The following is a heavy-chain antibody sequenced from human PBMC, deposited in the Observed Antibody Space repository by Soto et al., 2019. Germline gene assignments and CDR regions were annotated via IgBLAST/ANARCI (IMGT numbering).Heavy chain of an antibody. D-gene: IGHD3-22*01. CDR2: IYSSGTT. J-gene: IGHJ4*02. CDR1: GDFSNSGGYY. Sequence: QVQLQESGPGLVKPSQTLSLTCTVSGDFSNSGGYYWSWIRQLPGKGLEWIGYIYSSGTTYYNPSLKSRITISVDTSKNQFSLNLSSVTAADTAVYYCARTDSSGYYFVYWGQGTLVTVFS. CDR3: ARTDSSGYYFVY. V-gene: IGHV4-31*03.